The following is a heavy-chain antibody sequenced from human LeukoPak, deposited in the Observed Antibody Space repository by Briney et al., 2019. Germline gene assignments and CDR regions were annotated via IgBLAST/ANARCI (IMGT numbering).Heavy chain of an antibody. CDR2: ISYDGTVK. CDR1: GFTFRSYA. D-gene: IGHD4-17*01. CDR3: AKDLGKAPTVTTPGYFDL. J-gene: IGHJ2*01. V-gene: IGHV3-30-3*01. Sequence: GGSLRLSCAASGFTFRSYAIHWVRQAPGKGLEWVAFISYDGTVKYYADSVKGRFTISRDNSKNTLFLQMNSLRAEDTAVYYCAKDLGKAPTVTTPGYFDLWGRGTLVTVSS.